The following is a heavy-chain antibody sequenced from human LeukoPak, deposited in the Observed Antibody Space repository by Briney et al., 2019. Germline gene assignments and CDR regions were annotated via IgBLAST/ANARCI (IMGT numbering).Heavy chain of an antibody. D-gene: IGHD3-22*01. Sequence: SVKVSCKASGYTFTSYGISWVRQAPGQGLEWMGGIIPIFGTANYAQKFQGRVTITADESTSTAYMELSSLRSEDTAVYYCASYDSSGPPTEYYFDYWGQGTLVTVSS. CDR3: ASYDSSGPPTEYYFDY. CDR1: GYTFTSYG. J-gene: IGHJ4*02. V-gene: IGHV1-69*13. CDR2: IIPIFGTA.